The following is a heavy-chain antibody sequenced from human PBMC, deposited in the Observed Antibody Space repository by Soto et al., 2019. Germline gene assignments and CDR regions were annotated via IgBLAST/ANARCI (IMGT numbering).Heavy chain of an antibody. CDR1: GGSISSYY. CDR2: IYYSGST. J-gene: IGHJ5*02. CDR3: AWWDYDGCNWFDP. V-gene: IGHV4-59*01. Sequence: PSETLSLTCTVSGGSISSYYWSWIRQPPGKGLEWIGYIYYSGSTNYNPSLKSRVTISVDTSKNQFSLKLSSVTAADTAVYYGAWWDYDGCNWFDPWGQGTLVTVSS. D-gene: IGHD3-3*01.